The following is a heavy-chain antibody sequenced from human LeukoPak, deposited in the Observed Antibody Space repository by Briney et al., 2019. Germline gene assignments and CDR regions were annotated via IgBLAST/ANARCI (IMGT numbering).Heavy chain of an antibody. CDR3: AIVIEYSRSFDY. V-gene: IGHV3-48*01. CDR2: ISSSSTI. J-gene: IGHJ4*02. CDR1: GFTFSRYS. D-gene: IGHD6-6*01. Sequence: PGGSLRLSCAASGFTFSRYSMNWVRQAPGKGLEWVSYISSSSTIYYADSVKGRFTISRDNSKNTLYLQMNSLRAEDTAVYYCAIVIEYSRSFDYWGQGTLVTVSS.